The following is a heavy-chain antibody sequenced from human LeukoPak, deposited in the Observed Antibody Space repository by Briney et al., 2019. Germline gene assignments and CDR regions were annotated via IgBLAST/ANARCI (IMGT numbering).Heavy chain of an antibody. Sequence: GESLKISFQASGFPFTTFWIGWVRPMPGKGLEWIGIVNPGDSDTRYSPSFQGQVTLSVDKSINTAYLQWSSLKASDTALYYCARRQIRTHFDYWAQGTLVTVSS. CDR3: ARRQIRTHFDY. V-gene: IGHV5-51*01. J-gene: IGHJ4*02. CDR1: GFPFTTFW. CDR2: VNPGDSDT. D-gene: IGHD1-1*01.